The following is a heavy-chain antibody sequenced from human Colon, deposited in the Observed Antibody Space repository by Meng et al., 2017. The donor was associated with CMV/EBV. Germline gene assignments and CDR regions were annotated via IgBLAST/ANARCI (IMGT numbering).Heavy chain of an antibody. CDR2: FYWNDDQ. Sequence: TFSGFFLNTSTVAVGWFRQTPGKALEWLALFYWNDDQRYSPSLRNRLTLTRDTSKNQLVLTMTDMDPVDTATYFCAHRRTIFGGFDPWGQGSLVTVSS. V-gene: IGHV2-5*01. D-gene: IGHD3-3*01. CDR3: AHRRTIFGGFDP. J-gene: IGHJ5*02. CDR1: GFFLNTSTVA.